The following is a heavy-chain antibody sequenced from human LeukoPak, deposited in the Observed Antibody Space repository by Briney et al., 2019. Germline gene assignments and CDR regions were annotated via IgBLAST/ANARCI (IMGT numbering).Heavy chain of an antibody. Sequence: GGSLRLSCAASGFTVSSNYMSWVRQAPGKGLGWVSVIYSGGSTYYADSVKGRFTISRDNFKNTLYLQMNSLRAEDTAVYYCARDGDSSGWYYFDYWGQGTLVTVSS. J-gene: IGHJ4*02. V-gene: IGHV3-66*01. CDR3: ARDGDSSGWYYFDY. D-gene: IGHD6-19*01. CDR2: IYSGGST. CDR1: GFTVSSNY.